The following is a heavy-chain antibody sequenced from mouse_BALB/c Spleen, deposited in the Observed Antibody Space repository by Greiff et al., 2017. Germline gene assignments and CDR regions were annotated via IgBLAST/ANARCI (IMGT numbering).Heavy chain of an antibody. CDR2: ISYSGST. J-gene: IGHJ1*01. Sequence: EVQLQQSGPGLVKPSQSLSLTCTVTGYSITSDYAWNWIRQFPGNKLEWMGYISYSGSTSYNPSLKSRISITRDTSKNQFFLQLNSVTTEDTATYYCARGNSWYFDVWGAGTTVTVSS. CDR1: GYSITSDYA. V-gene: IGHV3-2*02. CDR3: ARGNSWYFDV.